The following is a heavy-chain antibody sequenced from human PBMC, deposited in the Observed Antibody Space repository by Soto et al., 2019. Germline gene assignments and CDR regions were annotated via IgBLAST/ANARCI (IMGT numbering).Heavy chain of an antibody. J-gene: IGHJ6*02. D-gene: IGHD3-10*01. Sequence: EVQLLESGGGLVQPGGSLRLSCAASGFTFSNYVMTWVRQAPGKGLEWVAGITGSGGVTYYPDSVKGRFTISRDDSKNTLYLQMNSLRGEDTAVYSCAKGRGSSGGRSLAWRGKKDYHYAMDVWGQGTTVTVSS. CDR3: AKGRGSSGGRSLAWRGKKDYHYAMDV. CDR1: GFTFSNYV. V-gene: IGHV3-23*01. CDR2: ITGSGGVT.